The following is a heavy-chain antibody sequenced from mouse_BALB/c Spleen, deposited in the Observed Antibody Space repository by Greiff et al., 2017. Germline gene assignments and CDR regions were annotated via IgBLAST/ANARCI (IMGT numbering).Heavy chain of an antibody. J-gene: IGHJ3*01. D-gene: IGHD2-1*01. CDR3: ASACNYVDGLDY. CDR2: INPSTGYT. Sequence: VQLQQSGAELAKPGASVKMSCKASGYTFTSYWMHWVKQRPGQGLEWIGYINPSTGYTEYNQKFKDKATLTADKSSSTAYMQLSSLTSEDSAVYYCASACNYVDGLDYWGQGTLVTVSA. V-gene: IGHV1-7*01. CDR1: GYTFTSYW.